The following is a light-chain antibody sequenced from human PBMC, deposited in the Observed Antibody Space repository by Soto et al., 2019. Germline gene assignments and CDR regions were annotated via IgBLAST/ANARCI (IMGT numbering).Light chain of an antibody. CDR1: HTMSSW. CDR3: HQYHNWPPYT. Sequence: DIQITSSPYTLSGSVGDRVTITCRASHTMSSWLAWYQQKPGHAPKLLIYKASTLKSGVPSRFSGSGSGTEFTLTISSRQSEDFAVYYYHQYHNWPPYTFGLGTKVDI. CDR2: KAS. J-gene: IGKJ1*01. V-gene: IGKV1-5*03.